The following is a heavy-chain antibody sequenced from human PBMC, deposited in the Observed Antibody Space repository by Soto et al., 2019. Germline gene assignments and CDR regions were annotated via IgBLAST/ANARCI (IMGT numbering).Heavy chain of an antibody. Sequence: SETLSLTCTVSGGSISSNDYYWSWIRQPPGKGLEYIGYIFYSGSTYYNPSLKTRVIMSVDTSKNQLSLNLSSVSAADTAMYYCARDTDGSGSPYYYYGMDVWGQGTTVTVSS. CDR2: IFYSGST. J-gene: IGHJ6*02. CDR3: ARDTDGSGSPYYYYGMDV. V-gene: IGHV4-30-4*01. D-gene: IGHD3-10*01. CDR1: GGSISSNDYY.